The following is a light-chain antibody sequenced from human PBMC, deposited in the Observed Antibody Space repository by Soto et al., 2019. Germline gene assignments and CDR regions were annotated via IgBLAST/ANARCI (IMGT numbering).Light chain of an antibody. CDR3: QVWDSSSDHLV. Sequence: SYELTQPPSVSVAPGKTARITCGGNNIGSKSVHWYQQKPGQAPVLVIYYDSDRPSGIPERFSGSNSGSTATLTISRVEAGDEADYYCQVWDSSSDHLVFGGGTKVTVL. CDR1: NIGSKS. CDR2: YDS. V-gene: IGLV3-21*04. J-gene: IGLJ2*01.